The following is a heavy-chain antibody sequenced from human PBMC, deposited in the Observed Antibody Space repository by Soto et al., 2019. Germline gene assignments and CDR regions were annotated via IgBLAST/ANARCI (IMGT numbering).Heavy chain of an antibody. Sequence: GGSLRLSCAASGFTFSTYWMHWVRQAPGKGLVWVSRLDNDGTNTRYADSVKGRFTVSRDNGKNTVYLQMDSLRAEDTAVYYCARDGGTYFDFWGQGTLVTVSS. J-gene: IGHJ4*02. D-gene: IGHD3-16*01. CDR1: GFTFSTYW. CDR2: LDNDGTNT. V-gene: IGHV3-74*01. CDR3: ARDGGTYFDF.